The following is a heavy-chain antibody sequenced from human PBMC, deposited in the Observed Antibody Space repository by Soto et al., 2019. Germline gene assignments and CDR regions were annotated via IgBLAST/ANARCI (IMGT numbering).Heavy chain of an antibody. V-gene: IGHV4-59*01. CDR3: ARVGSIAAAGTGGWFDP. Sequence: SETLSLTCTVSGGSISSYYWSWIRQPPGKGLEWIGYIYYSVSTNYNPSLKSRVTISVDTSKNQFSLKLSSVTAADTAVYYCARVGSIAAAGTGGWFDPWGQGTLVTVSS. J-gene: IGHJ5*02. CDR1: GGSISSYY. D-gene: IGHD6-13*01. CDR2: IYYSVST.